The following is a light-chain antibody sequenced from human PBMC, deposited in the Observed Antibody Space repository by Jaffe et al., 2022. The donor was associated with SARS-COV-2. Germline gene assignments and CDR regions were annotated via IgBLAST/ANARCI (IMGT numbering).Light chain of an antibody. Sequence: DIQMTQSPSSLSASVGDRVTITCRARQSISTFLNWYQQRLGKAPRLLIHRATSLQSGVPSRFSGSGSGTDFTLTISSLQPEDFATYYCQQSYTTPWTFGQGTEVEIK. V-gene: IGKV1-39*01. CDR1: QSISTF. CDR3: QQSYTTPWT. CDR2: RAT. J-gene: IGKJ1*01.